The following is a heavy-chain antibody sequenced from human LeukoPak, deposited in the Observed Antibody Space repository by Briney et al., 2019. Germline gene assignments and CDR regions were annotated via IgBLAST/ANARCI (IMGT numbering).Heavy chain of an antibody. Sequence: SETLSLTCTVSGGSISSSSYYWGWIRQPAGKGLEWIGSIYYSGSTYYNPSLKSRVTISVDTSKNQFSLKLSSVTAEDTAVYYCARLTDFWSGYYLFDYWGQGTLVTVSS. J-gene: IGHJ4*02. CDR1: GGSISSSSYY. CDR3: ARLTDFWSGYYLFDY. V-gene: IGHV4-39*01. CDR2: IYYSGST. D-gene: IGHD3-3*01.